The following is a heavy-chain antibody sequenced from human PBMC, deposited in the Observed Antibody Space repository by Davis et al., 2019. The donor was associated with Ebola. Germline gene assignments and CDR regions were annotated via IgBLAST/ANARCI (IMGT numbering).Heavy chain of an antibody. CDR2: ISYDGSNK. D-gene: IGHD5-12*01. Sequence: GESLKISCAASGFTFSSYAMHWVRQAPGKGLEWVAVISYDGSNKYYADSVKGRFTISRDNSKNTLYLQMNSLRAEDTAVYYCGGGYDWGFSNYYYGMDVWGQGTTVTVSS. J-gene: IGHJ6*02. CDR1: GFTFSSYA. V-gene: IGHV3-30-3*01. CDR3: GGGYDWGFSNYYYGMDV.